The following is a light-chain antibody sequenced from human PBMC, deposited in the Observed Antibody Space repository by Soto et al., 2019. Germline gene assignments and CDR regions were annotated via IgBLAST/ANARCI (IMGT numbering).Light chain of an antibody. J-gene: IGLJ1*01. Sequence: SVLTQPASVSGSPGQSITISCTGTSSDVGGHNSVAWYQHNPGKAPKVLVHDVSNRPSGASNRFSGSKSGNTASLTISGLQAEDEADYYCSAYAHASTYVFATGPKVTVL. CDR3: SAYAHASTYV. V-gene: IGLV2-14*01. CDR1: SSDVGGHNS. CDR2: DVS.